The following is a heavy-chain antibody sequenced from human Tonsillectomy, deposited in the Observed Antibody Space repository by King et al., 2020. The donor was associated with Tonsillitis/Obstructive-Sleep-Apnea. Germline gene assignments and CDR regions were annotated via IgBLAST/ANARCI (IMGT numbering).Heavy chain of an antibody. Sequence: QLQESGPGLVKPSGTLSLTCAVSGGSISSSNWWSWVRQPPGKGLEWIGEIYPSGSTNYNPSLKSRVTISVDKSKNHFSLKLNSVTAADTAVYYCAIDKAVIGKGELYADYWGQGTLVTVSS. CDR3: AIDKAVIGKGELYADY. V-gene: IGHV4-4*02. CDR1: GGSISSSNW. J-gene: IGHJ4*02. D-gene: IGHD2-21*01. CDR2: IYPSGST.